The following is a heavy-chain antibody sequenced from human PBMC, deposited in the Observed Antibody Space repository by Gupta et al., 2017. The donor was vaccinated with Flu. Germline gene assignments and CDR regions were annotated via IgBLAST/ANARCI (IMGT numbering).Heavy chain of an antibody. D-gene: IGHD2-15*01. CDR1: GGSISSSSFF. CDR3: ARQGYCSGGTCYSGENWFDP. CDR2: IYYSGST. J-gene: IGHJ5*02. V-gene: IGHV4-39*01. Sequence: QLQLPESGPGLVKPSETLSLTCTVSGGSISSSSFFWGWIRQPPGRGLEWIGTIYYSGSTYYNPSLKSRVTVSVDTPKNRFSLKLSSVTAADTAVYYCARQGYCSGGTCYSGENWFDPWGQGTLVTVSS.